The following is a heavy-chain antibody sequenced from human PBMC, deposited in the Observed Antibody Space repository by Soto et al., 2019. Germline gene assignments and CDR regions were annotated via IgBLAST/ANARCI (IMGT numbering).Heavy chain of an antibody. V-gene: IGHV3-13*01. J-gene: IGHJ5*02. CDR2: IGTLFDR. CDR1: GFNFETHD. Sequence: GGSLRLSCVASGFNFETHDMHWVRQVTGKGLEWVAGIGTLFDRFYPDSVKGRFTISRENAKTSVFLQMNKLRTGDTGIYYCARGRSNDFVSSPPPRFDPRGQVPLVTFSS. CDR3: ARGRSNDFVSSPPPRFDP. D-gene: IGHD1-1*01.